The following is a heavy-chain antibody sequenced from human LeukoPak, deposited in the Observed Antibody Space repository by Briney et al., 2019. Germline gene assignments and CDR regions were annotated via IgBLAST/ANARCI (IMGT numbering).Heavy chain of an antibody. CDR2: IYYSETT. J-gene: IGHJ6*03. CDR3: ARQRADYYYYYVDV. V-gene: IGHV4-39*01. CDR1: GGSINTANYY. Sequence: SETLSLTCTVSGGSINTANYYWGWLRQPPGKGLKWIGSIYYSETTYDNPSLKSRVTISLETSKNQSSLRLSSVTASDTAGYYCARQRADYYYYYVDVWGEGTTVAVS.